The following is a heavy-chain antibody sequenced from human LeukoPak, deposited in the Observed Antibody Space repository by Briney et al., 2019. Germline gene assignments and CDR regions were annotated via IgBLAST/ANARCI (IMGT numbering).Heavy chain of an antibody. CDR1: GLTFSDYY. CDR2: ISSSGSTI. Sequence: GGSLRLSCAASGLTFSDYYMSWIRQAPGKGMGWVSYISSSGSTIYYADSVKGRFTISRDNSKNTLYLQMNSLRAEDTAVYYCARARHRIAARPSYYYYYYMDVWGKGTTVTVSS. CDR3: ARARHRIAARPSYYYYYYMDV. D-gene: IGHD6-6*01. J-gene: IGHJ6*03. V-gene: IGHV3-11*04.